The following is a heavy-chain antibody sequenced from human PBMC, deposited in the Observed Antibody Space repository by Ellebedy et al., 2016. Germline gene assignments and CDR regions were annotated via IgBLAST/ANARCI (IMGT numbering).Heavy chain of an antibody. D-gene: IGHD2-15*01. V-gene: IGHV3-74*01. CDR1: GFTFSSYW. Sequence: GESLKISXAASGFTFSSYWMHWVRQAPGKGLVWVSRINSDGSSTNYADSEKGRFTISRDNAKNTLYLQMNSLRAEDTAVYYYASTLGDCSGGSCYPHYYYGMGVWGQGTTVAVSS. CDR3: ASTLGDCSGGSCYPHYYYGMGV. CDR2: INSDGSST. J-gene: IGHJ6*02.